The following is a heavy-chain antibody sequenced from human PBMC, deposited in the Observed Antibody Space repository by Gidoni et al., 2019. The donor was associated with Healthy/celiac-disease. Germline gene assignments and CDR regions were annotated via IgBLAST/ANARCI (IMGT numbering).Heavy chain of an antibody. J-gene: IGHJ4*02. D-gene: IGHD2-2*01. CDR1: GFTFSSYG. CDR3: ARDVYCSSTSCRGYFDY. CDR2: IWYDGSNK. V-gene: IGHV3-33*01. Sequence: QVQLVESGGGVVQPGRSLRLSCAASGFTFSSYGMHWVRQAPGKGLAWGAVIWYDGSNKYYADSVKGRFTISRDKSKNTLYLQMNSLRAEDTAVYYCARDVYCSSTSCRGYFDYWGQGTLVTVSS.